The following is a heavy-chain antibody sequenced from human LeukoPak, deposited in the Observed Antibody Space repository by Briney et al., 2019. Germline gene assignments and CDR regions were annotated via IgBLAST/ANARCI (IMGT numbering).Heavy chain of an antibody. V-gene: IGHV3-23*01. CDR1: EFTFSNFA. J-gene: IGHJ3*02. Sequence: PGGSLRLSCAASEFTFSNFAMSWVRQAPGKGLEWVSTISGSGDNTYYADSVKGRFTISRDNSKNTLSLHMNTLRAEDTAVYYCAKDLLQTLFFDSSGYYSDAFGMWGQGTMVTVSP. CDR2: ISGSGDNT. D-gene: IGHD3-22*01. CDR3: AKDLLQTLFFDSSGYYSDAFGM.